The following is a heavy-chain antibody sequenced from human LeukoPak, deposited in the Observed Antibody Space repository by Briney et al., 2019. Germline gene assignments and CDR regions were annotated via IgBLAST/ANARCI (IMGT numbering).Heavy chain of an antibody. J-gene: IGHJ4*02. CDR3: AKDSRVVVIVDHPDY. Sequence: SETLSLTCTVSGGSINSYYWSWIRQPPGKGLEWLGYIYYSGSTDYNPSLRSRVTISVDTSKNQFSLKLTSVTAADTAVYYCAKDSRVVVIVDHPDYWGQGTLVTVSS. CDR1: GGSINSYY. V-gene: IGHV4-59*01. D-gene: IGHD3-22*01. CDR2: IYYSGST.